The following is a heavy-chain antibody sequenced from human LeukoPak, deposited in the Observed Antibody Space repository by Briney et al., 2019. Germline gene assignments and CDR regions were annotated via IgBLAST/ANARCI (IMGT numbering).Heavy chain of an antibody. CDR1: GGSINNNY. CDR2: IYSSGST. Sequence: SETLSLTCTVSGGSINNNYWGWFRQPPGKVLEWLGYIYSSGSTTYNPSPESRLAISIDTSKNHFSLKLSSVTAADTAVYFCAKRAVTTAGDLWFDPWGQGTLVTVSS. D-gene: IGHD2-21*01. J-gene: IGHJ5*02. V-gene: IGHV4-59*08. CDR3: AKRAVTTAGDLWFDP.